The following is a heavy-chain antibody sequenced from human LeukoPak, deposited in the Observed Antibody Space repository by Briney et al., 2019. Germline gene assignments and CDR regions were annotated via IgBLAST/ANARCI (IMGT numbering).Heavy chain of an antibody. V-gene: IGHV4-38-2*02. J-gene: IGHJ4*02. Sequence: SETLSLTCSVSGYSISSGYYWGWIRQPPGKGLEWIANIHHSGSTYITPSLNSRASLSVDTSKNQLFLKMSSVTAADTAVYYCVRVARMAFQNGGFDYWGQGTLVSVSS. D-gene: IGHD5-24*01. CDR1: GYSISSGYY. CDR3: VRVARMAFQNGGFDY. CDR2: IHHSGST.